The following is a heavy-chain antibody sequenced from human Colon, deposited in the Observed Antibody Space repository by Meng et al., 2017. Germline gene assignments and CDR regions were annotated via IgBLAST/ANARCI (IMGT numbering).Heavy chain of an antibody. V-gene: IGHV3-15*01. CDR2: VKSRTDGGTT. CDR1: GINFNNAW. Sequence: GESLKISCAVSGINFNNAWMTWVRQAPGKGLEWVGRVKSRTDGGTTDFAAPVKGRFIISRDDLKNTLFLEMSSLKTGDTAVYFCTTASSPTSGAFDVWGQGTMVTVSS. CDR3: TTASSPTSGAFDV. J-gene: IGHJ3*01. D-gene: IGHD5/OR15-5a*01.